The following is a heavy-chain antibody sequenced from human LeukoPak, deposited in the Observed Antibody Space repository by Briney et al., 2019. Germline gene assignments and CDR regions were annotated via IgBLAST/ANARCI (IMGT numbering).Heavy chain of an antibody. Sequence: GGPLRLSCAASGFTFSSYEMNWVRQAPGKGLEWVSYISSSGSTTYYADSVKGRFTISRDNAKNSLYLQMNSLRAEDTAVYYYAELGITMIGGVWGKGTTVTISS. CDR1: GFTFSSYE. D-gene: IGHD3-10*02. CDR3: AELGITMIGGV. J-gene: IGHJ6*04. CDR2: ISSSGSTT. V-gene: IGHV3-48*03.